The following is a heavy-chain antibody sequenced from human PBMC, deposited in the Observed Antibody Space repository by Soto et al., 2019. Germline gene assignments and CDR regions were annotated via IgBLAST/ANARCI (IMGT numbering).Heavy chain of an antibody. Sequence: QVQLVESGGGAVQPGRSLRLSCAASGFTFSNNGIHWVRQAPGKGLEWVAVISCDGINKYYADSVKGRSTISRDNSKNTLFLQMNSLRVEDTAVYYCAMDLYGGSARFDYWGQGTLVNVSS. CDR2: ISCDGINK. CDR1: GFTFSNNG. CDR3: AMDLYGGSARFDY. D-gene: IGHD2-15*01. V-gene: IGHV3-30*03. J-gene: IGHJ4*02.